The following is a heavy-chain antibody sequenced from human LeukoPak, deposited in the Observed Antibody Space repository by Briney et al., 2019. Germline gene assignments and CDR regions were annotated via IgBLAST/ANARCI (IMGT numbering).Heavy chain of an antibody. CDR2: MNPNSGNT. V-gene: IGHV1-8*01. CDR3: ARGCRLAAGTSNWFDP. CDR1: GYTFTSYD. D-gene: IGHD6-13*01. J-gene: IGHJ5*02. Sequence: ASVKVSRKASGYTFTSYDINWVRQATGQGLEWMGWMNPNSGNTGYAQKFQGRVTMTRNTSISTAYMELSSLRSEDTAVYYCARGCRLAAGTSNWFDPWGQGTLVTVSS.